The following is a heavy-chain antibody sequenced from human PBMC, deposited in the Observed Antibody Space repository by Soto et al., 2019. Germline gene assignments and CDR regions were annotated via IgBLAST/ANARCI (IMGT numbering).Heavy chain of an antibody. D-gene: IGHD1-26*01. J-gene: IGHJ4*02. CDR3: ARLERYSGNYFDY. V-gene: IGHV4-39*01. Sequence: QLQLQESGPGLVKPSETLSLTCTVSGGSISSNSYYWDWIRQPPGKGLEWIGSIYYSGSTYYNPSLKSRVTISVDPSKNQFSLKLSSVTAADTAVYYCARLERYSGNYFDYWGQGTLVTVSS. CDR1: GGSISSNSYY. CDR2: IYYSGST.